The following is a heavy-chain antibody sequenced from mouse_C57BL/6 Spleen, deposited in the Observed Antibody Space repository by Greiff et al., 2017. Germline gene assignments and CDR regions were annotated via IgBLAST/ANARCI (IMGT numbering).Heavy chain of an antibody. D-gene: IGHD1-1*01. Sequence: EVKLMESGEGLVKPGGSLKLSCAASGFTFSSYAMSWVRQTPEKRLEWVAYISSGGDYIYYADTVKGRFTISRDNARNTLYLQMSSLKSEDTAMYYCTRGRYGSSSPYFDYWGQGTTLTGSS. V-gene: IGHV5-9-1*02. CDR1: GFTFSSYA. CDR2: ISSGGDYI. J-gene: IGHJ2*01. CDR3: TRGRYGSSSPYFDY.